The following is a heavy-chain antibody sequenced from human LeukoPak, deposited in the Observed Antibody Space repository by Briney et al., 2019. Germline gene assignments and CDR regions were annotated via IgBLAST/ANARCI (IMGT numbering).Heavy chain of an antibody. Sequence: GGSLRLSCAASGFTFSSYWMSWVRQAPGKGLEWVANIKQDGSEKYYVDSVKGRFTISRDNAKNSLYLQTNSLRAEDTAVYYCARARKPSGWYWGHFDYWGQGTLVTVSS. D-gene: IGHD6-19*01. CDR3: ARARKPSGWYWGHFDY. CDR2: IKQDGSEK. V-gene: IGHV3-7*01. CDR1: GFTFSSYW. J-gene: IGHJ4*02.